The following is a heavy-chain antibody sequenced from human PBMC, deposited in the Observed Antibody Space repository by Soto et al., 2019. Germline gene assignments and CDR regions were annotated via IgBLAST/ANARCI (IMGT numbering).Heavy chain of an antibody. J-gene: IGHJ4*02. Sequence: PSETLSLTCTVSGGSIRSGGYYWSWIRQHPGKGPEWIGYIYYSGTTYYNPSLKSRLSISVDTSKNQFSLKLSSVTAADTAVYYGARDEGFTHYWGQGTLVTVSS. CDR2: IYYSGTT. CDR3: ARDEGFTHY. D-gene: IGHD2-15*01. V-gene: IGHV4-31*03. CDR1: GGSIRSGGYY.